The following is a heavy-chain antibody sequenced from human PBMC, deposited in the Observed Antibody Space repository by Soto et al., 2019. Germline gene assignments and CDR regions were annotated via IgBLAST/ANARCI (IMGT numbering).Heavy chain of an antibody. CDR1: GFIFSSHS. J-gene: IGHJ6*02. CDR3: ARGQRDYYGLDV. CDR2: ITSSSNTI. Sequence: EVQLVESGGGLVQPGGSLRLSCAASGFIFSSHSMNWVRQAPGKGLEWVSYITSSSNTIYYADSVKGRFTISRDNAKNSLYLQMNSLRDEDTAVYLWARGQRDYYGLDVWGQGPTVTVSS. V-gene: IGHV3-48*02.